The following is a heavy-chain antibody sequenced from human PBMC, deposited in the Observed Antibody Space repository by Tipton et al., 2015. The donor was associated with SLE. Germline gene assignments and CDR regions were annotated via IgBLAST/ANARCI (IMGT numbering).Heavy chain of an antibody. CDR1: GGSISSSSYY. Sequence: TLSLTCTVSGGSISSSSYYWGWIRQPPGKGLEWIGSIYHSGSTYYNPSLKSRVTISVDTSKNQFSLKLSSVTAADTAVYYCARSAVAGPYYFDYWGQGTLVTVSS. J-gene: IGHJ4*02. D-gene: IGHD6-19*01. CDR2: IYHSGST. CDR3: ARSAVAGPYYFDY. V-gene: IGHV4-39*07.